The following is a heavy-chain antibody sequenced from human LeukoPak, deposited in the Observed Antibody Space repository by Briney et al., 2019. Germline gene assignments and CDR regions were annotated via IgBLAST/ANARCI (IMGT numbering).Heavy chain of an antibody. J-gene: IGHJ4*02. CDR3: ARGVLLWFGEFIDY. V-gene: IGHV4-59*08. CDR1: GGSISSYY. D-gene: IGHD3-10*01. CDR2: IYYSGST. Sequence: SETLSLTCAVSGGSISSYYWSCIRQPPGKGLEWSGYIYYSGSTNYNPSLKSRVTISVDTSKNQFSLKLSSVTAADTAVYYCARGVLLWFGEFIDYWGQGTLVTVSS.